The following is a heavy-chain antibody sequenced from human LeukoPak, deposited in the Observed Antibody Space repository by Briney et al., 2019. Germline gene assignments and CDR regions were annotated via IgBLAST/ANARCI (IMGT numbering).Heavy chain of an antibody. CDR3: AKEVRTSGRAGIFGY. CDR1: TFTFSNSV. CDR2: ISIDGNGK. J-gene: IGHJ4*02. Sequence: GGPLRLSCVPSTFTFSNSVMHWVRQAPDKGLECVSGISIDGNGKYYAHSVRGRITISRDNSKNTLYLEMNSLSAEDTAVYYCAKEVRTSGRAGIFGYWGQGTLVTVSS. V-gene: IGHV3-30*04. D-gene: IGHD2-2*01.